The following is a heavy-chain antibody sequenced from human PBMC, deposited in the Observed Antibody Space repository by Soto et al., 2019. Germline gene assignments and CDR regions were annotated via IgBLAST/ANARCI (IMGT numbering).Heavy chain of an antibody. CDR1: GDSFSNYY. Sequence: VQLQESGPGLVKPSGTLSLTCTVSGDSFSNYYWTWIRQPPGKGLEWIGYVSYSGKTNYNPSLKSRVNISVDTSKNQFSLNLSSVSVADTAVYYCARQGGYNYRHEFEVWGQGTMVTVSS. J-gene: IGHJ3*01. CDR2: VSYSGKT. CDR3: ARQGGYNYRHEFEV. D-gene: IGHD3-10*01. V-gene: IGHV4-59*08.